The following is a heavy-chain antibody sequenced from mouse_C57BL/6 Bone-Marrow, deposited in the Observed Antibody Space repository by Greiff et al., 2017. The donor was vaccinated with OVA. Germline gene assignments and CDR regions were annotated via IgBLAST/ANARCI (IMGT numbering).Heavy chain of an antibody. D-gene: IGHD2-4*01. CDR1: GFTFSSYA. J-gene: IGHJ2*01. V-gene: IGHV5-4*03. Sequence: DVMLVESGGGLVKPGGSLKLSCAASGFTFSSYAMSWVRQTPEKRLEWVATISDGGSYTYYPDNVKGRFTISRDNAKNNLYLQMSHLKSEDTAMYYCARVSYDYDPDYWGQGTTLTVSS. CDR2: ISDGGSYT. CDR3: ARVSYDYDPDY.